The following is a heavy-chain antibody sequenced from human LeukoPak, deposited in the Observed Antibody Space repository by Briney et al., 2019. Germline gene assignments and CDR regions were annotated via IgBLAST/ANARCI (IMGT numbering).Heavy chain of an antibody. J-gene: IGHJ4*02. D-gene: IGHD6-13*01. Sequence: GESLKISCQASGYTFSSYWIAWVRQMPGKGLECMGLIYPLDSDVKYSPSFQGQVTISADKSISTAYLQWNSLKASDTAMYYCARARRSSTPEVGDVFKTWYFFEYWGQGALVTVSS. CDR2: IYPLDSDV. V-gene: IGHV5-51*01. CDR3: ARARRSSTPEVGDVFKTWYFFEY. CDR1: GYTFSSYW.